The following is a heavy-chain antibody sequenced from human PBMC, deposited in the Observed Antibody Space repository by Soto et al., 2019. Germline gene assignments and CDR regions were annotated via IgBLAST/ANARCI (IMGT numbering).Heavy chain of an antibody. CDR2: ISYDGSNK. V-gene: IGHV3-30*03. CDR1: GFTFSNYG. D-gene: IGHD3-10*01. J-gene: IGHJ4*02. CDR3: ARDWVWFGAHPIDY. Sequence: QVQLVESGGGVVQPGGSLRLSCAASGFTFSNYGMHWVRQAPGKGLEWVAVISYDGSNKYYADSVKGRFTISRDNSKNTLYLQMNSLTTKDTAVYYCARDWVWFGAHPIDYWGQGTLVTVSS.